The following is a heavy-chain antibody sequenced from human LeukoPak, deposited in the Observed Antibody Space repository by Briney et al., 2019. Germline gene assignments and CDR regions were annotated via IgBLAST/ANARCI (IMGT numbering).Heavy chain of an antibody. Sequence: GGSLRLSCMASGFTFGDCAMSWVRQAPGKGLEWVSSISSSSSYIYYADSVKGRFTISRDNAKNSLYLQMNSLRAEDTAVYYCARDYYDSIGPNDYWGQGTLVTVSS. D-gene: IGHD5-12*01. CDR1: GFTFGDCA. CDR2: ISSSSSYI. CDR3: ARDYYDSIGPNDY. J-gene: IGHJ4*02. V-gene: IGHV3-21*01.